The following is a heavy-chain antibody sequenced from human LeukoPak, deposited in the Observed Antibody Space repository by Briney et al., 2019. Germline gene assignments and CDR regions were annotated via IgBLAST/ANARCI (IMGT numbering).Heavy chain of an antibody. CDR3: AGKEYSSSYYYYYYYMDV. D-gene: IGHD6-6*01. CDR2: IIPIFGTA. J-gene: IGHJ6*03. Sequence: SLKVSCKASGGTFSSYAISWVRQAPGQGLEWMGGIIPIFGTANYAQKFQGRVTITADESTSTAYMELSSLRSEDTAVYYCAGKEYSSSYYYYYYYMDVWGKGTTVTVSS. CDR1: GGTFSSYA. V-gene: IGHV1-69*01.